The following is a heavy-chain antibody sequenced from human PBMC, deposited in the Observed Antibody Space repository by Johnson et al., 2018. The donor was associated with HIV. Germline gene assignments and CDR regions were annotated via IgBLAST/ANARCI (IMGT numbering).Heavy chain of an antibody. Sequence: QVQLVESGGGVVQPGGSLRLSCAASGFTFSSYGMHWVRQAPGKGLEWVAVIRYDGSNKYYADSVKGRFTISRDNSKNTLYLQMNSLRAEDTAVYYCAKWRFIYAFDIWGQGTMVTVSS. CDR1: GFTFSSYG. CDR2: IRYDGSNK. J-gene: IGHJ3*02. V-gene: IGHV3-30*02. CDR3: AKWRFIYAFDI. D-gene: IGHD3-16*01.